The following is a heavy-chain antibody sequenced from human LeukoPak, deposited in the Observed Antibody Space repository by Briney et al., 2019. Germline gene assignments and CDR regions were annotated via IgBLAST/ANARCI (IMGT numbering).Heavy chain of an antibody. J-gene: IGHJ4*02. CDR1: GFPFSSYE. Sequence: QPGGSLRLSCAASGFPFSSYEMNWVRQAPGKGLEWVSYISPYDSVYYADSVKGRFTISRDNAKNSLFLQMNSLRAEDTAVYYCARDGYYYDSSRWLDYWGQGTLVTVSS. V-gene: IGHV3-48*03. D-gene: IGHD3-22*01. CDR2: ISPYDSV. CDR3: ARDGYYYDSSRWLDY.